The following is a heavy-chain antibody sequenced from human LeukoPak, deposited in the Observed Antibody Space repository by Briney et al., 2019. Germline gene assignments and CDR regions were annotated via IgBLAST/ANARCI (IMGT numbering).Heavy chain of an antibody. CDR3: AKSSIVVVVAATPDWFDP. J-gene: IGHJ5*02. CDR2: INSDGSST. CDR1: GFTFSSYW. V-gene: IGHV3-74*01. D-gene: IGHD2-15*01. Sequence: GGSLRLSCAASGFTFSSYWMHWVRQAPGKGLVWVSRINSDGSSTSYADSVKGRFTISRDNAKNTLYLQMNSLRAEDTAVYYCAKSSIVVVVAATPDWFDPWGQGTLVTVSS.